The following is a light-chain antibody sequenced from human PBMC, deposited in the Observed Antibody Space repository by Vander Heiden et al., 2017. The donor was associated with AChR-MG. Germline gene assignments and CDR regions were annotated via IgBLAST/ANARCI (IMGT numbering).Light chain of an antibody. CDR1: QSVSSSY. Sequence: EFVLTQPPGTLLLSPGEPATLSCRASQSVSSSYLAWYQQKPGQAPRLLIYGASSRATGIPDRFSGSGSGTDFTLTISRLEPEDFAVYYCQQYGSSPRTFGQGTKVEIK. CDR2: GAS. J-gene: IGKJ1*01. V-gene: IGKV3-20*01. CDR3: QQYGSSPRT.